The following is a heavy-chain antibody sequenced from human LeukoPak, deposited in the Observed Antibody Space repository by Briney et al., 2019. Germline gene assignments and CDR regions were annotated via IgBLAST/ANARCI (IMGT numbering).Heavy chain of an antibody. D-gene: IGHD6-13*01. J-gene: IGHJ4*02. V-gene: IGHV3-21*01. CDR1: GFTFSSYS. CDR2: ISSSSSYI. Sequence: GGTLRLSCAASGFTFSSYSMNWVRQAPGKGLEWVSSISSSSSYIYYADSVKGRFTISRDNAKNSLYLQMNSLRAEDTAVYYCAREGIAANNDYWGQGTLVTVSS. CDR3: AREGIAANNDY.